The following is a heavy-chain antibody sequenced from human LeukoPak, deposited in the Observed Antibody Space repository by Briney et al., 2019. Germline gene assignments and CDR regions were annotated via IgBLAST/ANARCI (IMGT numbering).Heavy chain of an antibody. D-gene: IGHD6-13*01. V-gene: IGHV3-30*04. Sequence: GGSLRLSCAAPGFTFSSYAMHWVRQAPGKGLEWVAVISYDGSNKYYADSVKGRFTISRDNSKNTLYLQMNSLRAEDTAVYYCARLPTPQQLVRGYWDYFDYWGQGTLVTVSS. CDR1: GFTFSSYA. CDR3: ARLPTPQQLVRGYWDYFDY. J-gene: IGHJ4*02. CDR2: ISYDGSNK.